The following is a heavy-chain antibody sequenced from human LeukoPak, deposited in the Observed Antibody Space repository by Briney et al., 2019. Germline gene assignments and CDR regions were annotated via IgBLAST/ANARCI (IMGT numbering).Heavy chain of an antibody. V-gene: IGHV3-48*03. CDR2: ISSSGNTI. J-gene: IGHJ3*02. CDR1: GLTISSYE. CDR3: AREAGYYDSSGYYYALYAFDI. D-gene: IGHD3-22*01. Sequence: GGSLRLSCAASGLTISSYEMSWVRQAAGKGLEWISYISSSGNTIFYSDSVKGRFTISRDNAKNSLHLQMNSLTAEDTAVYYCAREAGYYDSSGYYYALYAFDIWGQGTMVTVSS.